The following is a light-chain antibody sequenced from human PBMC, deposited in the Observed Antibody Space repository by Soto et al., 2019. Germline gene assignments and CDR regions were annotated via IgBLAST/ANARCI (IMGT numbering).Light chain of an antibody. CDR2: DAS. CDR1: QIVNSKY. V-gene: IGKV3-20*01. J-gene: IGKJ1*01. CDR3: VQYDEPPSRWT. Sequence: EIVLTQSPGTLSLSPGERGTVSCRASQIVNSKYLARYQHRPGQAPRLLIYDASRRATGIPDRFSGSASGKDFIHTINRLEPEDFAVYYCVQYDEPPSRWTFGQGTKV.